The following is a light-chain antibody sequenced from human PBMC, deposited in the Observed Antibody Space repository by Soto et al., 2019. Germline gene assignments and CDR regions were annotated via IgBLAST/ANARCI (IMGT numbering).Light chain of an antibody. CDR1: QSVSSN. CDR3: QQYNKWPLT. V-gene: IGKV3-15*01. CDR2: GDS. J-gene: IGKJ4*01. Sequence: EIVMTQSPATLSVSPGERATLSCRASQSVSSNFAWYQQKPGQAPRVLIYGDSTRASGIPARFSGSGSGTEFTLTISSLQSEEFAVYYCQQYNKWPLTFGGGTKVEIK.